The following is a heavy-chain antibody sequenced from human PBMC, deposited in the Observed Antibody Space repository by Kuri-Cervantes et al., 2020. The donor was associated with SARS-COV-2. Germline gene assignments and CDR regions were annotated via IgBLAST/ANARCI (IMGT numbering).Heavy chain of an antibody. V-gene: IGHV3-23*01. CDR3: GKEGGHNEIDY. D-gene: IGHD5-24*01. CDR2: ISGSGGST. CDR1: GFTFSSYA. J-gene: IGHJ4*02. Sequence: GESLKISCAASGFTFSSYAMSWVRQAPGKGLEWVSAISGSGGSTYYADSVKGRFAVSRDNSKNTLSLQMNSLRAEDTAVYYCGKEGGHNEIDYWGQGTLVTVSS.